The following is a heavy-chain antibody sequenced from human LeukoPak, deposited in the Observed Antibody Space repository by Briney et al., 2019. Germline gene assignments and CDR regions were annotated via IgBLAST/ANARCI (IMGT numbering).Heavy chain of an antibody. J-gene: IGHJ4*02. CDR2: INPSGGST. Sequence: ASVKVSCKVSGHTLTELSMHWVRQAPGQGLEWMGIINPSGGSTRYAQKFQGRVTMTRDTSTSTVYMQLSSLRSEDTAVYYCARDYYGDLRTRFDYWGQGTLVTVSS. CDR1: GHTLTELS. V-gene: IGHV1-46*01. D-gene: IGHD3-10*01. CDR3: ARDYYGDLRTRFDY.